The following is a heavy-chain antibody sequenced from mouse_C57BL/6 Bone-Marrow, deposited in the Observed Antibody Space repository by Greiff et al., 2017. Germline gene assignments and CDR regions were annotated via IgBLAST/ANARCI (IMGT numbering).Heavy chain of an antibody. CDR3: AREGIMVFDY. CDR1: GYTFTSYN. D-gene: IGHD1-1*02. J-gene: IGHJ2*01. V-gene: IGHV1-12*01. Sequence: QVQLQQSGAELVRPGASVKMSCKASGYTFTSYNMPWVKQTPRQGLEWIGAIYPGNGDTSYNQKFKGKATLTVDKSSSTAYMQLSSLTSEDSAVYFCAREGIMVFDYWGQGTTLTVSS. CDR2: IYPGNGDT.